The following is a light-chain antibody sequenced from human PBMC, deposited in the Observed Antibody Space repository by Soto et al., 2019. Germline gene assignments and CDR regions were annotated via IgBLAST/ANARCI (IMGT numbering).Light chain of an antibody. J-gene: IGLJ3*02. CDR1: SGHSNYA. CDR3: QTWGTGLWV. Sequence: QPVLTQSPSASASLGASVKLTCTLSSGHSNYAIAWHQQQPEKGPRYLMKLNSDGSHSKGDGIPDRFSGSSSGAERYLTISSLQSDDEADYYCQTWGTGLWVFGGGTKVTVL. CDR2: LNSDGSH. V-gene: IGLV4-69*01.